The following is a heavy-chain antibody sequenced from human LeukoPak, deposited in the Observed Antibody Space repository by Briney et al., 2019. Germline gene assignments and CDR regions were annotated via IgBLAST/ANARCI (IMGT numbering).Heavy chain of an antibody. CDR1: GFTFSSYW. D-gene: IGHD2-15*01. CDR3: ARDCSGGSCYSH. J-gene: IGHJ4*02. Sequence: GGSLRLSCAASGFTFSSYWMNWARQAPGKGLEWVASINHNGNVNYYVDSVKGRFTISRDNAKNSLYLQMNSLRAEDTAVYYCARDCSGGSCYSHWGQGTLVTVSS. V-gene: IGHV3-7*03. CDR2: INHNGNVN.